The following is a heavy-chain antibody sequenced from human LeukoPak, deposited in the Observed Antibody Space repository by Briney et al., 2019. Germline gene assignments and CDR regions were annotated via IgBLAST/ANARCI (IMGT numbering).Heavy chain of an antibody. CDR1: GYTFTSYQ. Sequence: ASVKVSCKASGYTFTSYQMHWVRQAPGQGLEWMGIINPSGGSTSYAQKFQGRVTMTRDTSTSTVYMELSSLRSEDTAVYYCARASIPDLWFGEFHNWFDPWGQGTLVTVSS. D-gene: IGHD3-10*01. CDR2: INPSGGST. CDR3: ARASIPDLWFGEFHNWFDP. J-gene: IGHJ5*02. V-gene: IGHV1-46*01.